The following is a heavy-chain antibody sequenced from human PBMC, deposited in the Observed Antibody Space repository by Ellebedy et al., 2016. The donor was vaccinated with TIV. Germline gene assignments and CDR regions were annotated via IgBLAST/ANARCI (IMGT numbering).Heavy chain of an antibody. CDR3: ARGGGEFDILDS. D-gene: IGHD3-10*01. CDR1: GFPFNAEA. CDR2: IGSSGSPT. Sequence: GESLKISCEVSGFPFNAEARSGVRQAPGKGLEWVSTIGSSGSPTYYAESVTGRFTISRDRSKCTLFLQMTSLRAEDTAVYFFARGGGEFDILDSWGQGTLVTVSS. J-gene: IGHJ4*02. V-gene: IGHV3-23*01.